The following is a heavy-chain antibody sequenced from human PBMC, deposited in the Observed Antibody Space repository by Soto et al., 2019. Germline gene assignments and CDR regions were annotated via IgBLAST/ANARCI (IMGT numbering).Heavy chain of an antibody. D-gene: IGHD4-17*01. V-gene: IGHV3-7*01. CDR1: GFTFSSYW. J-gene: IGHJ6*02. CDR3: ARLWGSATVTTYYCYGMDV. CDR2: IKQDGSEK. Sequence: GGSLRLSCAASGFTFSSYWMSWVRQAPGKGLEWVANIKQDGSEKYYVDSVKGRFTISRDNAKNSLYLQMNSLRAEDTAVYYCARLWGSATVTTYYCYGMDVWGQGTTVTVSS.